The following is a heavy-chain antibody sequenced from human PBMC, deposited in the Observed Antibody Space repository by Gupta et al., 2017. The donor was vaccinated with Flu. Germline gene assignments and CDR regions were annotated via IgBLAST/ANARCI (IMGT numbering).Heavy chain of an antibody. CDR3: ARDGGNYVSYSDS. V-gene: IGHV3-33*01. Sequence: FSRHGMHWFRQAPGKGPEWVAVIWYDGEKGYYHDSVKGRLSISRDKSKSLLDLQMNNRRVEDSAVYYCARDGGNYVSYSDSWGQGIRVTVS. D-gene: IGHD1-7*01. J-gene: IGHJ4*02. CDR2: IWYDGEKG. CDR1: FSRHG.